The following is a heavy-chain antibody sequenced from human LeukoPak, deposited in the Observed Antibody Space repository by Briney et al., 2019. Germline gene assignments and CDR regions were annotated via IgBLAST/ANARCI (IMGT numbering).Heavy chain of an antibody. D-gene: IGHD6-13*01. J-gene: IGHJ3*02. Sequence: GGSLRLSCAASGFTFSSYSMNWVRQAPGKGLEWVSSISSSSSYIYYADSVKGRFTISRDNAKNSLYLQMNSLRAEDTAVYYCARASYSSPGAFDIWGHGTMVTVSS. CDR1: GFTFSSYS. CDR3: ARASYSSPGAFDI. CDR2: ISSSSSYI. V-gene: IGHV3-21*01.